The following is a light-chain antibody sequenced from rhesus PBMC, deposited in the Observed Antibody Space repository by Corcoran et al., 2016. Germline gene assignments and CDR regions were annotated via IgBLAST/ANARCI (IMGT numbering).Light chain of an antibody. V-gene: IGKV1S15*01. CDR2: YAS. CDR3: QNGYFTPFT. CDR1: QGIGKN. J-gene: IGKJ3*01. Sequence: DIQMTQSPSSLSASVGDTVTITCRASQGIGKNLAWYQHRPGKVPKLLIYYASSLESGIPSRFTGSGSGTDFTLTISSLQPEVFAPSYCQNGYFTPFTFGPGTKLEIK.